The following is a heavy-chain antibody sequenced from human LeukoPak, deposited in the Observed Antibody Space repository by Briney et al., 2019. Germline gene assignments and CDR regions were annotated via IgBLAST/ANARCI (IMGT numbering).Heavy chain of an antibody. CDR1: GFSLSTSGMC. V-gene: IGHV2-70*11. D-gene: IGHD6-19*01. J-gene: IGHJ3*02. CDR3: ARNLGYSSGWYQHDAFDI. CDR2: IDWDDDK. Sequence: SGPTLVNPTQTLTLTCTFSGFSLSTSGMCVSWIRQPPGKALEWLARIDWDDDKYYSTSLKTRLTISKDTSKNQVVLTMNNMDPVDTATYYCARNLGYSSGWYQHDAFDIWGQGTMVTVSS.